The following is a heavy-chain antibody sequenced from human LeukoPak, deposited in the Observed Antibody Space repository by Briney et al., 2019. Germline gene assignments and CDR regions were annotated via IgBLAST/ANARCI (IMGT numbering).Heavy chain of an antibody. CDR3: ARVGYSYGLDYFDY. D-gene: IGHD5-18*01. CDR2: ISSSGSTI. CDR1: GFTFSSYE. J-gene: IGHJ4*02. Sequence: GGSLRLSCGASGFTFSSYEMNWVRQAPGKGLEWVSYISSSGSTIYYSDSVKGRFTISRDDAKNSLYLQMNSLRAEDTAVYYCARVGYSYGLDYFDYWGQGNLVTVSS. V-gene: IGHV3-48*03.